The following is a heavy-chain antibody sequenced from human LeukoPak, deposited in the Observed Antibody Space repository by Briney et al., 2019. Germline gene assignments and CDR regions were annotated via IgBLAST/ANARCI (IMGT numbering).Heavy chain of an antibody. V-gene: IGHV3-53*01. CDR3: ATDPRPYCSGNSCYSADRFDF. CDR2: IYRGGNT. CDR1: GFTVSSNY. J-gene: IGHJ4*02. D-gene: IGHD2-15*01. Sequence: TGGSLRLSCAASGFTVSSNYMSWVRQAPGKGLEWVSIIYRGGNTYYADSVKGRFTISRDNAKNSLYLQMNSLRVEDTAVYYCATDPRPYCSGNSCYSADRFDFWGQGTLVTVSS.